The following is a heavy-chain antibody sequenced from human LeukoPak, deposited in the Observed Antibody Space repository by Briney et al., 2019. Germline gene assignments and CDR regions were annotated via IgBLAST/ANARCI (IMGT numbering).Heavy chain of an antibody. CDR1: GGSFSGYY. J-gene: IGHJ4*02. D-gene: IGHD3-16*02. Sequence: SETLSLTCAVYGGSFSGYYWSWIRQPPGKGLEWIGEINHSGSTNYNPSLKSRVTISVDTSKNQFSLKLSSVTAADTAVYYCARSPDYVWGSYRYFDYWGQGTLVTVSS. CDR2: INHSGST. V-gene: IGHV4-34*01. CDR3: ARSPDYVWGSYRYFDY.